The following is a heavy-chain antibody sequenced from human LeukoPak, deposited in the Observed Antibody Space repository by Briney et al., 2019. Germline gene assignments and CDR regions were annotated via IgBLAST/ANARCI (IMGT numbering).Heavy chain of an antibody. D-gene: IGHD3-22*01. J-gene: IGHJ4*02. CDR3: ARVGYYDSSGPPDY. CDR2: IYHSGST. Sequence: SETLSLTCTVSGYSISSGYYWGWIRQPPGKGLEWIGSIYHSGSTYYNPSLKSRVTISVDTSKNQFSLKLSSVTAADTAVYYCARVGYYDSSGPPDYWGQGTLVTVSS. V-gene: IGHV4-38-2*02. CDR1: GYSISSGYY.